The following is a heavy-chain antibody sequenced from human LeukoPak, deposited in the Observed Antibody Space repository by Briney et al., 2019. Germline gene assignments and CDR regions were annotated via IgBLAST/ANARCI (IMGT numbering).Heavy chain of an antibody. CDR2: ISNSGTTI. Sequence: GGSLRLSCAASGFTFSDYYMSWIRQAPGKGLEWISYISNSGTTIYYADSVRGRFTISRDNAKNLLYLQMNSLRAEDTAVYYCGRDYEERTTDYWGQGTLVTVSS. CDR1: GFTFSDYY. CDR3: GRDYEERTTDY. V-gene: IGHV3-11*04. D-gene: IGHD3-16*01. J-gene: IGHJ4*02.